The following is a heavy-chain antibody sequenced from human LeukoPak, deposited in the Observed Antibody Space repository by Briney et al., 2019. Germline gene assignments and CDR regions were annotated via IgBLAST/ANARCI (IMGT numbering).Heavy chain of an antibody. J-gene: IGHJ4*02. CDR1: GYTFTSYY. CDR2: INPSGGST. Sequence: ASVKVSCTASGYTFTSYYMHWVRQAPGQGLEWMGIINPSGGSTSYAQKFQGRVTMTRDTSTSTVYMELSSLRSEDTAVYYCARDPTRYDFWSGYFDYWGQGTLVTVSS. D-gene: IGHD3-3*01. V-gene: IGHV1-46*01. CDR3: ARDPTRYDFWSGYFDY.